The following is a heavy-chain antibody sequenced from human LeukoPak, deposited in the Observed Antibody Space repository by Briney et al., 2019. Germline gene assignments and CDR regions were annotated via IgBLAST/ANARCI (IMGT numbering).Heavy chain of an antibody. CDR2: IYYSGST. D-gene: IGHD2-8*02. CDR1: GGSISSYY. CDR3: ARYLLVPPLGYFDY. J-gene: IGHJ4*02. V-gene: IGHV4-59*01. Sequence: SETLSLTCTVSGGSISSYYWSWIRQPPGKGLEWIGYIYYSGSTNYNPSLKSRVTISVDTSKNQFSLKLSSVTAADTAVYYCARYLLVPPLGYFDYWGRGTLVTVSS.